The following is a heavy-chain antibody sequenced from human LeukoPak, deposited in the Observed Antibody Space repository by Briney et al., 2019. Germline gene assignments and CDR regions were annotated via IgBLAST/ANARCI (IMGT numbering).Heavy chain of an antibody. V-gene: IGHV3-30*03. CDR3: ARDTGGPFDY. CDR1: GFTFSSYG. Sequence: PGRSLRLSCAASGFTFSSYGMHWVRQAPGKGLEWVAVISYDGSNKYYADSVKGRFTISRDNSKNTLYLQMNSLRAEDTAVYYCARDTGGPFDYWGQGTLVTVSS. D-gene: IGHD2-8*02. CDR2: ISYDGSNK. J-gene: IGHJ4*02.